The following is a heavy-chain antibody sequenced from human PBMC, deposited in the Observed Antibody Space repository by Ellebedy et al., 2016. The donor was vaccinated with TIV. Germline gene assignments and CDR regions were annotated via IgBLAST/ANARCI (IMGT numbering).Heavy chain of an antibody. CDR1: GYTFTKYN. Sequence: AASVKVSCKASGYTFTKYNINWVRQSTGQGLEWMGWVNPNSGDTDYAQKFRDRVTMTRDTSTNTAYLELSSLRSEDTAVYYCEREDAFDIWGQGTMVTVSS. J-gene: IGHJ3*02. CDR2: VNPNSGDT. CDR3: EREDAFDI. V-gene: IGHV1-8*01.